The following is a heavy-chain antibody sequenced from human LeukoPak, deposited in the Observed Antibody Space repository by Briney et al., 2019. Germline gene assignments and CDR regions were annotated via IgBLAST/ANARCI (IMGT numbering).Heavy chain of an antibody. V-gene: IGHV4-59*08. CDR1: GGSISSYY. CDR2: IYYSGST. CDR3: ARHYGDYASLDY. Sequence: SETLSLTCTVSGGSISSYYWSWIRQPPGKGLEWIGYIYYSGSTNYNPSLKSRVTISVDTSKNQFSLKLSSVTAADTAVYYCARHYGDYASLDYWGQGTLVTVSS. D-gene: IGHD4-17*01. J-gene: IGHJ4*02.